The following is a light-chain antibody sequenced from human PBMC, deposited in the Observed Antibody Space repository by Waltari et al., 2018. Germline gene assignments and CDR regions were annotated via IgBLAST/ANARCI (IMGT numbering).Light chain of an antibody. V-gene: IGLV6-57*02. CDR2: ENN. CDR1: SGSIASNY. CDR3: QSYDSTNCL. J-gene: IGLJ3*02. Sequence: NFMLTQPHSVSESPGKTVTISCTGSSGSIASNYLQWYQKRPGSAPTTVIYENNQRPSGCPARFSGSIDSSSHAASLTSAGLKTEDEADYYCQSYDSTNCLFGGGTKLTVL.